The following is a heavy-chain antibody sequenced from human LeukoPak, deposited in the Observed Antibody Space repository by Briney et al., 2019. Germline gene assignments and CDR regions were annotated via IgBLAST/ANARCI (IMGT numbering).Heavy chain of an antibody. CDR2: INWNGGST. J-gene: IGHJ3*02. V-gene: IGHV3-20*04. CDR3: ARRLLTIFGVVNQVGAFDI. Sequence: GGSLRLSCAASGFTFDDYGMSWVRQAPGKGLEWVSGINWNGGSTGYADSVKGRFTISRDNAKNSLYLQMNSLRAEDTAVYYCARRLLTIFGVVNQVGAFDIWGQGTMVTVSS. CDR1: GFTFDDYG. D-gene: IGHD3-3*01.